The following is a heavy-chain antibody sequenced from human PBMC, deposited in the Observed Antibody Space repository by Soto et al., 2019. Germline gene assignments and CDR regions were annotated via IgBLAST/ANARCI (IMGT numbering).Heavy chain of an antibody. CDR2: TYYRSKWNN. CDR3: ARAAGHGSGWFDY. CDR1: GDSVSTNNAG. D-gene: IGHD6-19*01. J-gene: IGHJ4*02. Sequence: KQSQTLSLTCAISGDSVSTNNAGWNWIRQSPSGGLEWLGRTYYRSKWNNDYAVSVKSRITINPDTSENQFSLHLNSVTPEDTAVYYCARAAGHGSGWFDYWGPGTLVTVSS. V-gene: IGHV6-1*01.